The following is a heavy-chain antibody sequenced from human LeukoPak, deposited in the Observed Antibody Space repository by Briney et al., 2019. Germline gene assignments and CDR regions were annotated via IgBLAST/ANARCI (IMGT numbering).Heavy chain of an antibody. V-gene: IGHV3-48*04. CDR2: ISSRSSTI. Sequence: PGGSLRLSCAASGFTFSSYSMNWVRQAPGKGLEWVSYISSRSSTIYYADSVNGRFTISRDNAKNSLYLQMNSLRAEDTAVYYCARKRGYTYGYDSWGQGTLVTVSS. D-gene: IGHD5-18*01. J-gene: IGHJ4*02. CDR3: ARKRGYTYGYDS. CDR1: GFTFSSYS.